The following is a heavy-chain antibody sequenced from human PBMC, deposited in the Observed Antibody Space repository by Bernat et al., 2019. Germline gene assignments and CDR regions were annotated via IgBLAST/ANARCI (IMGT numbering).Heavy chain of an antibody. Sequence: QVQLVESGGGVVQPGRSLRLSCAASGFTFSSYGMHWVRQAPGKGLEWVAVISYDGSNKYYADSVKGRFTISRDNSKNTLYLQMNSLRAEDTAVYYCAKDLKQLYYYYYGMDVWGQGTTATVSS. J-gene: IGHJ6*02. CDR3: AKDLKQLYYYYYGMDV. V-gene: IGHV3-30*18. CDR1: GFTFSSYG. D-gene: IGHD6-6*01. CDR2: ISYDGSNK.